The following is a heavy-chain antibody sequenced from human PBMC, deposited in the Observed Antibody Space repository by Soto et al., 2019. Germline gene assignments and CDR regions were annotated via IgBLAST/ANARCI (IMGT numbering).Heavy chain of an antibody. D-gene: IGHD1-7*01. CDR2: INPNSGGT. CDR3: ASWNSGWNYDGTSWFDP. CDR1: GDTFTGYY. Sequence: GASVKVSCKACGDTFTGYYMHWVRQAPGQGLEWMGWINPNSGGTNYAQKFQGWVTMTRDTSISTAYMELSRLRSDDTAVYYCASWNSGWNYDGTSWFDPWGQGTLVTVSS. V-gene: IGHV1-2*04. J-gene: IGHJ5*02.